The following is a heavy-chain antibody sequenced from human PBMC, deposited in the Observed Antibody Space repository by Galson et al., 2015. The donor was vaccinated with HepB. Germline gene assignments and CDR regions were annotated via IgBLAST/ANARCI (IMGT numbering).Heavy chain of an antibody. Sequence: SVKVSCKASGYTFTGYYMHWVRQAPGQGLEWMGWINPNSGGTNYAQKFQGRVTMTRDTSISTAYMELSRLRSDDTAVYYCARVRFRVGASDYWGQGTLVTVSS. CDR1: GYTFTGYY. J-gene: IGHJ4*02. V-gene: IGHV1-2*02. CDR2: INPNSGGT. CDR3: ARVRFRVGASDY. D-gene: IGHD1-26*01.